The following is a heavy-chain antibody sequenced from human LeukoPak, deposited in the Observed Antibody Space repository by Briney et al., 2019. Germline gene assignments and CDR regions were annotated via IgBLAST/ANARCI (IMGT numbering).Heavy chain of an antibody. CDR2: ISSSGSTI. J-gene: IGHJ5*02. V-gene: IGHV3-11*01. CDR3: ARDSIAARPSGWFDP. D-gene: IGHD6-6*01. CDR1: GFTFSDYY. Sequence: PGGSLRLSCAASGFTFSDYYMSWIRQAPGKGLEWVSYISSSGSTIYYADSVKGRFTISRDNAKNSLYLQMNSLRAEDTAVYYCARDSIAARPSGWFDPWGRGTLVTVSS.